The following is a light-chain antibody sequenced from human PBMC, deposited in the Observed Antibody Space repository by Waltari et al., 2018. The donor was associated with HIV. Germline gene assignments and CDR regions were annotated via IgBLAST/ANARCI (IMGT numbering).Light chain of an antibody. V-gene: IGLV2-14*03. J-gene: IGLJ2*01. Sequence: QSALTQPASVAASPGQSITISCTGPDSDIGGANYVSWFQQHAGKAPKLIISEVSRPPSGISDPFSGSRSGDTASLTISALQTEDEADYHCAAFTGTSTLVGGGTKLTVL. CDR3: AAFTGTSTL. CDR1: DSDIGGANY. CDR2: EVS.